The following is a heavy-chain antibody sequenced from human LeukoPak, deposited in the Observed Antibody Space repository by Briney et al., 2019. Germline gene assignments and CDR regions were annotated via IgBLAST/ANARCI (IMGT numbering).Heavy chain of an antibody. CDR3: ARVGGYCSSTSCPPPDY. J-gene: IGHJ4*02. CDR2: ICSSSTYI. V-gene: IGHV3-21*01. D-gene: IGHD2-2*01. CDR1: GFTLSSYN. Sequence: GGSLRLSCAASGFTLSSYNMNWVRQAPGKGLEWVSFICSSSTYIYYADSVRGRFTISRDNAKNSLYLQMNSLGAEDTAVYYCARVGGYCSSTSCPPPDYWGQGTLVTVSS.